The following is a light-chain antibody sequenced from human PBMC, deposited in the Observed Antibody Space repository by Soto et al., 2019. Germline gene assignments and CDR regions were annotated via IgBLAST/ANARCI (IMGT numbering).Light chain of an antibody. J-gene: IGLJ2*01. CDR3: AAWDDSLNVVV. CDR1: RSNIGRNT. V-gene: IGLV1-44*01. Sequence: QSVLTQPPSASGTPGQTVTISCSGSRSNIGRNTLNWYQQLPGTAPKLLISTSNQRPSGVRDRFSGSKSGTSASLAISGRQSDDEADYYCAAWDDSLNVVVFGGGTKVTVL. CDR2: TSN.